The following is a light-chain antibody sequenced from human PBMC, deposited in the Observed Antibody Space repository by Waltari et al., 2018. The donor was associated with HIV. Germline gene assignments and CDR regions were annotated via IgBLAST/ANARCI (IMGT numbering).Light chain of an antibody. CDR2: AAS. V-gene: IGKV3-15*01. CDR3: QQYIEWPLT. CDR1: QSISG. J-gene: IGKJ1*01. Sequence: EIVMTQSPGTLSVSPGQRATLSCRASQSISGIAWYQQKPGQAPRPLIFAASTRATGVPARFSGSGFGTEFTLSITGLQSEDFAIYHCQQYIEWPLTFGQGTKV.